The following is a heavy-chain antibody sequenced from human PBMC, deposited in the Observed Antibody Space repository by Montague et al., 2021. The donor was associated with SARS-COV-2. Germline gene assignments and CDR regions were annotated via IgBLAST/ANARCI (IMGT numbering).Heavy chain of an antibody. D-gene: IGHD2-15*01. CDR2: ISSTGST. CDR1: GDSFTYFY. J-gene: IGHJ4*01. CDR3: TRKVVLADCLDF. V-gene: IGHV4-59*01. Sequence: SETLSLTCSVSGDSFTYFYWCWIRQSPGKGLEWIWYISSTGSTNYNPSFKSRLTISVDTSAKQFSLKVTAVTAADTAVYYCTRKVVLADCLDFWGHGTLVTVSS.